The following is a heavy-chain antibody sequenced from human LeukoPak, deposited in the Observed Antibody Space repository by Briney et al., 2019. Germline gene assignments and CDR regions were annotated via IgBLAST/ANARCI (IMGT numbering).Heavy chain of an antibody. CDR2: INPNNGNL. J-gene: IGHJ3*02. CDR3: ARSDHNSWNAFDI. CDR1: GYTFTGYY. Sequence: ASVKVSCKASGYTFTGYYMHWVRQATGQGLEWMGWINPNNGNLGYAQTFQGRVTITRDTPISTAYMELSSLTSEDTAVYYCARSDHNSWNAFDIWGQGTMVTVSS. D-gene: IGHD1-26*01. V-gene: IGHV1-8*03.